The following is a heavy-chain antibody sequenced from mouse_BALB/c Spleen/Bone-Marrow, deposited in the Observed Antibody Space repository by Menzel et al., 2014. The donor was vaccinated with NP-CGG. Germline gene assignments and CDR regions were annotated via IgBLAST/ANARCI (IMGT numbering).Heavy chain of an antibody. CDR2: IYPGNVNT. V-gene: IGHV1S56*01. J-gene: IGHJ3*01. CDR1: GYTFTSYY. CDR3: ARGNGGAWFAY. Sequence: VQLQESGPELVKPGASVRISCKASGYTFTSYYMHWVKQRPGQGLEWIGWIYPGNVNTKYNEKFKGKATLTADKSSSTAYMQLSSLTSEDSAVYFCARGNGGAWFAYWGQGTLVTVSA.